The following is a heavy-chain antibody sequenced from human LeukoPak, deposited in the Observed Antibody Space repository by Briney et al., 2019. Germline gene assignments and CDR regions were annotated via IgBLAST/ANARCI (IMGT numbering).Heavy chain of an antibody. V-gene: IGHV4-34*01. CDR2: INRSGST. CDR1: GGSFSGYY. CDR3: ARGLWQQLGNDY. Sequence: SETLSLTCAVYGGSFSGYYWSWIRRPPGKGLEWIGEINRSGSTNYNPSLKSRVTISVDTSKNQFSLKPSSVTAADTAVYYCARGLWQQLGNDYWGQGTLVTVSS. J-gene: IGHJ4*02. D-gene: IGHD6-13*01.